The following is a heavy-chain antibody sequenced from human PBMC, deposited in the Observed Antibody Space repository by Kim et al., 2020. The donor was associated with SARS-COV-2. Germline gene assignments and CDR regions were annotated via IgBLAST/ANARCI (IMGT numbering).Heavy chain of an antibody. CDR1: GFTFSDYY. V-gene: IGHV3-11*01. D-gene: IGHD3-22*01. J-gene: IGHJ4*02. CDR3: ARMEASGYYYVPDY. CDR2: ISSSGSTI. Sequence: GGSLRLSCAASGFTFSDYYMSWIRQAPGKGLEWVSYISSSGSTIYYADSVKGRFTISRDNAKNSLYLQMNSLRAEDTAVYYCARMEASGYYYVPDYWGQGTLVTVSS.